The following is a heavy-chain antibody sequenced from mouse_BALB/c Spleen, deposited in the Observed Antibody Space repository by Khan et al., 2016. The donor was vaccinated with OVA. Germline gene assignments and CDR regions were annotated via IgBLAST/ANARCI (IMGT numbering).Heavy chain of an antibody. J-gene: IGHJ2*01. Sequence: LVASGGGLVQPGGSLKLSCAASGFTFSSYGMSWVRQTPDKRLELVATINSNGGSTYYPDSVKGRFTISRDNAKNTLYLQMSSLKSEDTAMYYCARMARTINWGQGTTLTVSS. V-gene: IGHV5-6-3*01. CDR1: GFTFSSYG. CDR3: ARMARTIN. CDR2: INSNGGST.